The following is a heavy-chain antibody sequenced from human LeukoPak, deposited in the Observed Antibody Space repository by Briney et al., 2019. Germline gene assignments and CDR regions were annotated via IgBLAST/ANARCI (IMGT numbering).Heavy chain of an antibody. D-gene: IGHD6-13*01. V-gene: IGHV1-8*01. J-gene: IGHJ3*02. CDR1: GYTFTSYD. CDR3: AREGDSSWLHDVFDI. CDR2: MNPNSGNT. Sequence: ASVKVSCKASGYTFTSYDINWVRQATGQGLEWMGWMNPNSGNTGYAQKFQGRVTMTRNTSISTAYMELSSLRSEDTAVYYCAREGDSSWLHDVFDIWGQGTMVTVSS.